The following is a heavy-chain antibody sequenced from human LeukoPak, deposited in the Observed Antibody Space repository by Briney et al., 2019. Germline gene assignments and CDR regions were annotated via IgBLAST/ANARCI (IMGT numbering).Heavy chain of an antibody. Sequence: SCKASGYTFTSYYMHWVRQAPGKGLVWVSRINRDGSSTSYADSVKGRFTISRDNAKNTLYLQMNSLRAEDTAVYYCARGGGYSYGSFDYWGQGTLVTVSS. CDR1: GYTFTSYY. D-gene: IGHD5-18*01. J-gene: IGHJ4*02. CDR2: INRDGSST. CDR3: ARGGGYSYGSFDY. V-gene: IGHV3-74*01.